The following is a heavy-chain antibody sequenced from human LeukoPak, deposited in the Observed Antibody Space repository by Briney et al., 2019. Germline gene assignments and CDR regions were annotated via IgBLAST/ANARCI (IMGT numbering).Heavy chain of an antibody. CDR3: ARESPVVRLQSFDY. CDR2: IYYSGST. V-gene: IGHV4-38-2*02. J-gene: IGHJ4*02. Sequence: RPSETLSLTCTVSGYSISSGYYWGWIRQPPGKGLEWIGSIYYSGSTYYNPSLKSRVTISVDTSKNQFSLKLSSVTAADTAVYYCARESPVVRLQSFDYWGQGTLVTVSS. D-gene: IGHD4-11*01. CDR1: GYSISSGYY.